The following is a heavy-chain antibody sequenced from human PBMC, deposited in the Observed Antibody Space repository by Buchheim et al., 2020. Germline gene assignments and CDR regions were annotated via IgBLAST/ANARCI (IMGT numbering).Heavy chain of an antibody. V-gene: IGHV4-34*01. CDR1: GGSFSGYY. CDR3: ARLNIGYCSGGSCYWAYYFDY. Sequence: QVQLQQWGAGLLKPSETLSLTCAVYGGSFSGYYWSWIRQPPGKGLEWIGEINHSGSTNYNPSLKSRVTISVDTSKNQFSLKLSSVTAADTAVYYCARLNIGYCSGGSCYWAYYFDYWGQGTL. D-gene: IGHD2-15*01. J-gene: IGHJ4*02. CDR2: INHSGST.